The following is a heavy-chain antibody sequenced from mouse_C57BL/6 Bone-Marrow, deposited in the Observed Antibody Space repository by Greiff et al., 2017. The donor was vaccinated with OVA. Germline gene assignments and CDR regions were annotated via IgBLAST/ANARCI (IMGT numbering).Heavy chain of an antibody. V-gene: IGHV1-52*01. CDR3: ARGGYDGYPYYFDY. CDR2: IDPSDSET. CDR1: GYTFTSYW. J-gene: IGHJ2*01. D-gene: IGHD2-3*01. Sequence: QVHVKQPGAELVRPGSSVKLSCKASGYTFTSYWMHWVKQRPIQGLEWIGNIDPSDSETHYNQKFKDKATLTVDKSSSTAYMQLSSLTSEDSAVYYCARGGYDGYPYYFDYWGQGTTLTVSS.